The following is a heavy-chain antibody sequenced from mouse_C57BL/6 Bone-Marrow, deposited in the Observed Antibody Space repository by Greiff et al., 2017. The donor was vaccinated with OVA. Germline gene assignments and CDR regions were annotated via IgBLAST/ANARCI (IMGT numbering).Heavy chain of an antibody. Sequence: DVQLVESGGGLVKPGGSLKLSWAASGFTFSSYALSWVRPTPEKRLEWVATISDGGSYTYYPDNVKGRFTISRDNAKNNLYLQMSHLKSEDTAMYYCARDKGLLPFAYWGQGTLVTVSA. CDR1: GFTFSSYA. CDR3: ARDKGLLPFAY. V-gene: IGHV5-4*01. CDR2: ISDGGSYT. J-gene: IGHJ3*01. D-gene: IGHD2-3*01.